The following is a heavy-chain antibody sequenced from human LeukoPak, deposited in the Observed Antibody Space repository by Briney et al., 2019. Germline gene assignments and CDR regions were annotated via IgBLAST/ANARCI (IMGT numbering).Heavy chain of an antibody. J-gene: IGHJ4*02. CDR3: AKDTKSPYYFDY. Sequence: PGGSLRLSCAASGFTFSSYAMSWVRQAPGKGLEWVSAISGGGGSTYYADSVKGRFTISRDNSKNTPYLQMNSLRAEDTAVYYCAKDTKSPYYFDYWGQGTLVTVSS. CDR1: GFTFSSYA. CDR2: ISGGGGST. V-gene: IGHV3-23*01.